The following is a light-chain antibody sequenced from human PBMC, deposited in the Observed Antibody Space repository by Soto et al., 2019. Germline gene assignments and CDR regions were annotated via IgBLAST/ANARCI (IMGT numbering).Light chain of an antibody. Sequence: DYQVTQSPSTLSASVGDGVTITCRASQRISTWLAWYQQKPGKAPKLLIYAASSLQSGVPSRFSGSGSGTDFTLTISSLQPEDFATYYCQQSYNTPITFGQGTRLEIK. V-gene: IGKV1-39*01. CDR2: AAS. CDR1: QRISTW. J-gene: IGKJ5*01. CDR3: QQSYNTPIT.